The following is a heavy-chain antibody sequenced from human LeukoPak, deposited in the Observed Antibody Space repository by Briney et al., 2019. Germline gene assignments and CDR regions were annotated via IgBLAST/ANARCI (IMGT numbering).Heavy chain of an antibody. V-gene: IGHV3-7*01. J-gene: IGHJ6*03. CDR1: GFTFSSYW. CDR3: AKRFRYCSGGSCYTGTWANYYYYYMDV. Sequence: GGSLRLSCAASGFTFSSYWMSWVRQAPGKGLEWVANIKQDGSEKYYVDSVKGRFTISRDNAKNSLYLQMNSLRAEDTAVYYCAKRFRYCSGGSCYTGTWANYYYYYMDVWGKGTTVTVSS. CDR2: IKQDGSEK. D-gene: IGHD2-15*01.